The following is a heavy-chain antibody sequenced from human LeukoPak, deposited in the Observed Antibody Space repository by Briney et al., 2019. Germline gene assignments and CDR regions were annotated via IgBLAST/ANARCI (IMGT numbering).Heavy chain of an antibody. CDR1: GGSFSGYY. D-gene: IGHD3-9*01. Sequence: PSETLSLTCAVYGGSFSGYYWSWIRQPPGKGLEWIGEINHSGSTNYNPSLKSRVSISIDTSKNQFSLKLSSMTAADTAVYYCARGPPSLRVILTGYYSSDAFDIWGQGTMVTVSS. CDR2: INHSGST. CDR3: ARGPPSLRVILTGYYSSDAFDI. J-gene: IGHJ3*02. V-gene: IGHV4-34*01.